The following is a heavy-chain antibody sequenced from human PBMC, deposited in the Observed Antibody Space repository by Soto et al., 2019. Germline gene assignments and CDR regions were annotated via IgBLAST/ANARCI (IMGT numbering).Heavy chain of an antibody. CDR3: AREKWDYGMDV. CDR1: GYTLTSYG. D-gene: IGHD1-26*01. Sequence: ASVKVSCKASGYTLTSYGITWVRQAPGQGLEWMGWISVYSGNTKYAQKLQGRVTMTTDTSTSTAYMELRSLRSDDTAVYYCAREKWDYGMDVWGLGTTVTVYS. V-gene: IGHV1-18*04. J-gene: IGHJ6*02. CDR2: ISVYSGNT.